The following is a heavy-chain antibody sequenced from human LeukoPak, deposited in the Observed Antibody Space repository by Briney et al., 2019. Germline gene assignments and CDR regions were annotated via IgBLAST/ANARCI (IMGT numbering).Heavy chain of an antibody. Sequence: SQTLSLTCAISGDSVSANGAAWNWIRQSPSRGLEWLGRTYYRSKWYNDFAVSVKSRITINPDTSKNQFSLQLNSVTPEDTAVYYCARVPYYDFQADAFDIWGQGTMVTVSS. CDR2: TYYRSKWYN. CDR3: ARVPYYDFQADAFDI. D-gene: IGHD3-3*01. CDR1: GDSVSANGAA. V-gene: IGHV6-1*01. J-gene: IGHJ3*02.